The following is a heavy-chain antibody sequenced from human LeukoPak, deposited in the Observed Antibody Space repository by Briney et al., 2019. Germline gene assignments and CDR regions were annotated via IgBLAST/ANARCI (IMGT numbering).Heavy chain of an antibody. J-gene: IGHJ4*02. Sequence: PSETLSLTCAVYGGSFSGSNWSWIRRPPGKGLEWIGEIYNSGSTIYNPSLKSRVTMSVDTSKNQLSLNLNSVTAADTAVYYCVRAYDYWGQGTLVTVSS. CDR2: IYNSGST. V-gene: IGHV4-34*01. CDR1: GGSFSGSN. CDR3: VRAYDY.